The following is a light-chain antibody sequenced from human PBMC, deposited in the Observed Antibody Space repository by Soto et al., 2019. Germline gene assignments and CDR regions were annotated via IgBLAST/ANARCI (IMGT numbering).Light chain of an antibody. CDR2: TLS. CDR1: QSLLDSDDGKTY. V-gene: IGKV2-40*01. CDR3: MQRIEFPWS. J-gene: IGKJ1*01. Sequence: DIVMPQTPLSLPVTPGEPASISCRSSQSLLDSDDGKTYLDWYLQKPGQSPQLLIQTLSYRAAGVPDRFRGNVSGPDFTLKISGVEAEYVGVYYCMQRIEFPWSFGRGTKVEIK.